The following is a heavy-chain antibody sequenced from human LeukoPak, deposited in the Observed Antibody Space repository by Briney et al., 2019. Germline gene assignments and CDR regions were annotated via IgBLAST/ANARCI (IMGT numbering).Heavy chain of an antibody. Sequence: GGSLRLSCAASGFTFSNARMSWVRQAPGKGLEWVGRIKSKTDGGTTDYAAPVKGRFTISRDDSKNTLYLQMNSLKTEDTAVYYCTTEKTMIVAYYFDYWGQGTLVTVSS. CDR3: TTEKTMIVAYYFDY. CDR2: IKSKTDGGTT. D-gene: IGHD3-22*01. J-gene: IGHJ4*02. V-gene: IGHV3-15*01. CDR1: GFTFSNAR.